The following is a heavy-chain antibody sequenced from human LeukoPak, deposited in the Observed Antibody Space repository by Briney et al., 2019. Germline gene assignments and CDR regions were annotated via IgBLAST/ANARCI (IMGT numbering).Heavy chain of an antibody. Sequence: GGSLRLSCAASGFTFSSYAMSWVRQAPGKGLEWVSGISGSDGSTYHADSVKGRFTISRDDSKNSLYLQMNSLRAEDTAVYYCAREDFWSGYPYNWFDPWGQGTLVTVSS. CDR3: AREDFWSGYPYNWFDP. V-gene: IGHV3-23*01. J-gene: IGHJ5*02. CDR1: GFTFSSYA. CDR2: ISGSDGST. D-gene: IGHD3-3*01.